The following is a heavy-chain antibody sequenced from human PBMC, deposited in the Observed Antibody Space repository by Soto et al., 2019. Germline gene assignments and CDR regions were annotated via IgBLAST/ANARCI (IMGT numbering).Heavy chain of an antibody. Sequence: GGSLRLSCAASGFPFSSYAMSWVRQAPGKGLEWVSSISNSGGSTYYADSVKGRFTISRDNAKNTFYLQMDSLRAEDTAVYHCAKGAGGQALDNWGQGTLVTVSS. V-gene: IGHV3-23*01. CDR2: ISNSGGST. J-gene: IGHJ4*02. CDR1: GFPFSSYA. CDR3: AKGAGGQALDN.